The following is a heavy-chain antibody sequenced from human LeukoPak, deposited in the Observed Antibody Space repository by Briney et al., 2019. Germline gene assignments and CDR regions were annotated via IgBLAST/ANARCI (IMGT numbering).Heavy chain of an antibody. CDR1: GFTFSSYG. CDR3: ATDSYVSGSYYRLFY. CDR2: INSDGGTT. V-gene: IGHV3-74*01. J-gene: IGHJ4*02. Sequence: GGTLRLSCAASGFTFSSYGMSWVRQAPGKGLVWVSGINSDGGTTTYADSVKGRFTISRDNAKNTLYLQMNNLRAEDTAIYYCATDSYVSGSYYRLFYWGQGTLVTVSS. D-gene: IGHD3-10*01.